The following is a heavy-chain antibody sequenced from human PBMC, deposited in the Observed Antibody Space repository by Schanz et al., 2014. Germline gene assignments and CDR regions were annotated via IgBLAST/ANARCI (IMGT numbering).Heavy chain of an antibody. CDR3: SKDKQGSRSDDS. J-gene: IGHJ5*01. V-gene: IGHV3-74*01. Sequence: EVQLVESGGGLVQPGGSLRLSCAASGFTFSTYWMHWVRQAPGKGLVWVSHINSDGTTTTYADSVKGRFTISRDNAENTLYLQMNSLRVDDTAVYYCSKDKQGSRSDDSWGQGTLXTVSS. CDR2: INSDGTTT. D-gene: IGHD2-15*01. CDR1: GFTFSTYW.